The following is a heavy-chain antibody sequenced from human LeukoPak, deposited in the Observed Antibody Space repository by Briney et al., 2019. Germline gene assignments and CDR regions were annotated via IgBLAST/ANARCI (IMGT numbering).Heavy chain of an antibody. J-gene: IGHJ4*02. D-gene: IGHD3-16*01. Sequence: SETQSLTCTVSGGSISSYYWSWIRQPPGKGLEWIGYIYYSGSTNYNPSLKSRVTISVDTSKNQFSLKLSSVTAADTAVYYCARHGGSDYWGQGTLVTVSS. CDR1: GGSISSYY. V-gene: IGHV4-59*08. CDR2: IYYSGST. CDR3: ARHGGSDY.